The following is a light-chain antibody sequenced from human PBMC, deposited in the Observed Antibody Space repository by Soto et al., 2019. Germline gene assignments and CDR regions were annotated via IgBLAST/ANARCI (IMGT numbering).Light chain of an antibody. CDR1: SSDIGLYNY. CDR2: EVS. V-gene: IGLV2-14*01. Sequence: QSALTQPASVSGSPGQSITISCTGSSSDIGLYNYVSWYQYYPGKAPKLMIYEVSNRPSGISNRFSASKSGNTASLTISGLQAEDETDYYCSSYTNSGTWVFGGGTKVTVL. CDR3: SSYTNSGTWV. J-gene: IGLJ3*02.